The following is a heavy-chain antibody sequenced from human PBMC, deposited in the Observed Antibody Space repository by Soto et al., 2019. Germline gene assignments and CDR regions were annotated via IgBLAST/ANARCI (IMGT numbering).Heavy chain of an antibody. J-gene: IGHJ4*02. CDR3: ARMIFGRTGEYYFDY. V-gene: IGHV2-70*17. D-gene: IGHD3-3*01. CDR1: GFSLSTSRMS. Sequence: SGPTLVNPTQTLTLTCTFSGFSLSTSRMSVAWIRQPPGKALEWLARIDWDDAKFFNTSLKTRLTVSKDTSKNQVVLVLTNMDPVDSGTYYCARMIFGRTGEYYFDYWGQGILVTVSS. CDR2: IDWDDAK.